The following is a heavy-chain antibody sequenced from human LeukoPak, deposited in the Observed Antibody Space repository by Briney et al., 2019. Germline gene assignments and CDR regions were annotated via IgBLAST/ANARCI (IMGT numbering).Heavy chain of an antibody. CDR1: GFTFSSYG. CDR2: IWYDGSNK. J-gene: IGHJ4*02. CDR3: AKFFYRTSGWYNHPGLWGPALDY. V-gene: IGHV3-33*06. Sequence: PGRSLRLSCAASGFTFSSYGMHWVRQAPGKGLEWVAVIWYDGSNKYYADSVKGRFTISRDNSKNTLYLQMNSLTAEDTAVYYCAKFFYRTSGWYNHPGLWGPALDYWGQGTLVTVSS. D-gene: IGHD6-19*01.